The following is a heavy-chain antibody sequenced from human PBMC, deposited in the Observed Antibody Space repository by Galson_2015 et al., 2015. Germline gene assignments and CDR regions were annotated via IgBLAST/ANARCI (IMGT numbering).Heavy chain of an antibody. Sequence: SLRLSCAASGFTFSSYAMNWVRQPPGKGLEWVSGISGSGGTTYYADSVKGRFTISRDNSKNTLYLQMNRLRAEDTAVYYCAKDGAIGYGTQKGWYFDPWGRGTLVTVSS. CDR3: AKDGAIGYGTQKGWYFDP. D-gene: IGHD1-1*01. CDR1: GFTFSSYA. V-gene: IGHV3-23*01. CDR2: ISGSGGTT. J-gene: IGHJ2*01.